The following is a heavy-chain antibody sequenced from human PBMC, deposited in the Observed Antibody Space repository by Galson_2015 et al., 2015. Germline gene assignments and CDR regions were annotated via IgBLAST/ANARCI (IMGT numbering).Heavy chain of an antibody. Sequence: SLRLSCAASGFTFRIYAMHWVRQAPGKGLEWVAVISSDGSWQYYADSVNGRFTISRDNSKNTLSLQMNSLRTVDTAVYYCARDVRSSSPYYYMDVWGKGTTVTLSS. V-gene: IGHV3-30*01. J-gene: IGHJ6*03. CDR2: ISSDGSWQ. CDR3: ARDVRSSSPYYYMDV. CDR1: GFTFRIYA. D-gene: IGHD2-2*01.